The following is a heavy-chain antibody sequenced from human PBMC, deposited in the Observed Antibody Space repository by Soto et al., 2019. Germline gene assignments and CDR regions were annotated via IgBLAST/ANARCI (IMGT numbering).Heavy chain of an antibody. V-gene: IGHV1-69*02. CDR2: IIPILGIA. Sequence: QVQLVQSGAEVKKPGSSVKVSCKASGGTFSSYTISWVRQAPGQGLEWMGRIIPILGIANYAQRFQGRVTITADKATSTAYMEVSSLRSEDTAVYYCAFDGGPFDDWGQGTLVTVSS. J-gene: IGHJ4*02. CDR1: GGTFSSYT. CDR3: AFDGGPFDD. D-gene: IGHD3-10*01.